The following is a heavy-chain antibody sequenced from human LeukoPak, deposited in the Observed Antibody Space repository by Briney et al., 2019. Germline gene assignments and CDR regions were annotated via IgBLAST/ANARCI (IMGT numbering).Heavy chain of an antibody. CDR2: MNPNSGNI. D-gene: IGHD6-19*01. V-gene: IGHV1-8*01. Sequence: ASVKVSCKASGYTFTSYDINWVRQATGQGLEWMGWMNPNSGNIGYAQKFQGRVTMTRNTSISTAYMELSSLRSEDTAVYYCAGGRRYSSGWRFDYWGQGTLVTVSS. J-gene: IGHJ4*02. CDR1: GYTFTSYD. CDR3: AGGRRYSSGWRFDY.